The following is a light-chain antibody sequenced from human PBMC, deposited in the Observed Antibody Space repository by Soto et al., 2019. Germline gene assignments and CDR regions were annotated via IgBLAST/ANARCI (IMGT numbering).Light chain of an antibody. V-gene: IGKV3-11*01. Sequence: EIVLTQSPATLSLSPGEGATLSCRASQSVSTYLAWYQQKPGQAPRLLIYGASNRATGVAARFSGSGSGTDFTLTISRLEPEDSAVYYCQQRDSWWTFGQGTKVEI. CDR1: QSVSTY. CDR3: QQRDSWWT. CDR2: GAS. J-gene: IGKJ1*01.